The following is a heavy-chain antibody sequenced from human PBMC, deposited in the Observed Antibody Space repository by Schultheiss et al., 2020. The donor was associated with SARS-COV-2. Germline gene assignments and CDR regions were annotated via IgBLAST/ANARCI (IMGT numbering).Heavy chain of an antibody. Sequence: SETLSLTCAVSGYFISTNYYWGWIRQPPGKGLEWIGSISHSGSTYYNPSLKSRVTISVDTSKNQFSLKLSSVTAADTAVYYCARDLGSTSPWGQGTTVTVSS. CDR1: GYFISTNYY. CDR2: ISHSGST. CDR3: ARDLGSTSP. V-gene: IGHV4-38-2*02. J-gene: IGHJ6*02. D-gene: IGHD2-2*01.